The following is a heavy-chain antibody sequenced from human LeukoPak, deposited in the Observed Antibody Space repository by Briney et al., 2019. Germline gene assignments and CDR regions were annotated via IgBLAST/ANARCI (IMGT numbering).Heavy chain of an antibody. Sequence: SVTLSLTCTVSGGSIRTYHWSWIRQPAGKGLEWIGRIYSNEDTRYNPSLKSRVTMSVDTSKNQFSLKLSSVTAADTAVYYCARAAGASGGQYFDYWGQGTLVAVSS. CDR1: GGSIRTYH. D-gene: IGHD2-15*01. V-gene: IGHV4-4*07. J-gene: IGHJ4*02. CDR2: IYSNEDT. CDR3: ARAAGASGGQYFDY.